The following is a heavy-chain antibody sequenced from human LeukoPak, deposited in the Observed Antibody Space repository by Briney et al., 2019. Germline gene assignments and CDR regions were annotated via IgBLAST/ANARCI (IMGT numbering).Heavy chain of an antibody. J-gene: IGHJ4*02. CDR3: AREKRLLYDSSGYYGYYFDY. D-gene: IGHD3-22*01. Sequence: ASVNVSCMASGYTFTSYAMHWVRQAPGQRREWMGWINAGNGNTKYSQKFQGRVTITRDTSASTAYMELSSLRSEDTAVYYCAREKRLLYDSSGYYGYYFDYWGEGTLVTVSP. CDR1: GYTFTSYA. CDR2: INAGNGNT. V-gene: IGHV1-3*01.